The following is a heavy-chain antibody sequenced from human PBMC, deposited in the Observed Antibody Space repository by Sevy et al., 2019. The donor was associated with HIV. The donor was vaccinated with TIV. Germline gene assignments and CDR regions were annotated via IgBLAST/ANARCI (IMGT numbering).Heavy chain of an antibody. Sequence: ASVKVSCKASGYTFTGYYMHWVRQAPGQGLEWMGWINPSSGGTNYAQKFQGWVTMTRDTSISTAYMELSRLRSDDTAVYYCARRLTGDAFDIWGQGTMVTVSS. CDR1: GYTFTGYY. CDR3: ARRLTGDAFDI. J-gene: IGHJ3*02. CDR2: INPSSGGT. D-gene: IGHD7-27*01. V-gene: IGHV1-2*04.